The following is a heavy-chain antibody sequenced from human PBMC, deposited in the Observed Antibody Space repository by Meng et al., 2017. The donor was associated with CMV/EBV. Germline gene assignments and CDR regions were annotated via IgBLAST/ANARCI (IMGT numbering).Heavy chain of an antibody. CDR2: IYSGGST. V-gene: IGHV3-66*02. Sequence: GESLKISCAASGFTVSSNYMSWVRQAPGKGLEWVSVIYSGGSTYYADSVKGRFTISRDNSKNTLYLQMNSLRAEYTAVYYCARERIAAAGTDAFDIWGQGTMVTVSS. CDR1: GFTVSSNY. CDR3: ARERIAAAGTDAFDI. J-gene: IGHJ3*02. D-gene: IGHD6-13*01.